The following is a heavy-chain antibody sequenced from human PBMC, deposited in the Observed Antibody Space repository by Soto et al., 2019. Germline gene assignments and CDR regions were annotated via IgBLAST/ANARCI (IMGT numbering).Heavy chain of an antibody. CDR3: ASRGPGTSVDY. CDR1: GGSFTSNNW. J-gene: IGHJ4*02. D-gene: IGHD1-7*01. Sequence: SETLSLTCAVSGGSFTSNNWWTWVRQPPGQGLEWIGEIYRTGSTNYNPSLKSRVTISLDKSENQFSLKVTSLTAADTAVYYFASRGPGTSVDYWGQGTLVTVSS. CDR2: IYRTGST. V-gene: IGHV4-4*02.